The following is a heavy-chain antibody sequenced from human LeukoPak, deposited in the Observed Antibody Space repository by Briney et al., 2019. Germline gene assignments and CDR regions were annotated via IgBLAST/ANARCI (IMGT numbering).Heavy chain of an antibody. Sequence: GGSLRLSCAASGFTFYSYSMNWVRQAPGQGLEWVSSISSGSNYIYYADSVKGRFTISRDNAKNSLYLQMNSLRAEDTAVYYCARDRIIYGDYGDTFDIWGQGTMVTVSS. D-gene: IGHD4-17*01. CDR2: ISSGSNYI. CDR3: ARDRIIYGDYGDTFDI. V-gene: IGHV3-21*01. CDR1: GFTFYSYS. J-gene: IGHJ3*02.